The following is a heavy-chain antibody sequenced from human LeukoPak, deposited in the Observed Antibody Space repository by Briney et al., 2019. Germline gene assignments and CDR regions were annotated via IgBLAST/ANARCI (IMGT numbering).Heavy chain of an antibody. CDR2: IKQAGSEK. Sequence: GGSLRLSCAASGFTFSSYWMSSVRQAPGKGLEWVANIKQAGSEKYYVDSVKGRFTISRDNAKNSLYLQMNSLRAEDTAMYYCARVSIYSSSWYLRYWGQGTLVTVSS. D-gene: IGHD6-13*01. CDR3: ARVSIYSSSWYLRY. CDR1: GFTFSSYW. J-gene: IGHJ4*02. V-gene: IGHV3-7*04.